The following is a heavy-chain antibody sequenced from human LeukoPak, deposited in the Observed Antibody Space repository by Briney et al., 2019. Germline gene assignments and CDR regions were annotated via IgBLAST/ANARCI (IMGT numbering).Heavy chain of an antibody. CDR3: ARRGDGSGSYFAY. J-gene: IGHJ4*02. V-gene: IGHV3-48*02. CDR2: ISTTSSTI. CDR1: GFTFSSYS. Sequence: GGSLRLSCAASGFTFSSYSMNWVRQPPGKGLEWVSFISTTSSTIYYADSVKGRFTISRDNGKNSLYLQMNSLRDEDTAVYYCARRGDGSGSYFAYWGQGTLVTVSS. D-gene: IGHD3-10*01.